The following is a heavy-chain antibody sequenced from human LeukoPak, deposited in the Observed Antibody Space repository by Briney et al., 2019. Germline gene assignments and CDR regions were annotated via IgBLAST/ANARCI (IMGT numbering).Heavy chain of an antibody. CDR1: GFTFSSYG. J-gene: IGHJ3*02. Sequence: SGRSLRLSCAASGFTFSSYGMHWVRQAPGKGLEWVAVIWYDGSNKYYADSVKGRFTISRDNSKNTLYLQMNSLRAEDTAVYYCAKELPVPLYDAFDIWGQGTMVTVSS. CDR3: AKELPVPLYDAFDI. D-gene: IGHD5-18*01. V-gene: IGHV3-33*06. CDR2: IWYDGSNK.